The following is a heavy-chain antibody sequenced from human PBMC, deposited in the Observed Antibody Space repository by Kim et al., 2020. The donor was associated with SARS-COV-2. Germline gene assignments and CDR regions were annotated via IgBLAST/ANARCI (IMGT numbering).Heavy chain of an antibody. Sequence: SETLSLTCTVSGGSISSSSYYWGWIRQPPGKGLEWLGSIYYSGSTYYNPSLKSRVTISVDTSKNQFSLKLSPVTAADTAVYYCARNYDSSGYSLKSYYF. CDR1: GGSISSSSYY. V-gene: IGHV4-39*01. J-gene: IGHJ4*01. CDR3: ARNYDSSGYSLKSYYF. D-gene: IGHD3-22*01. CDR2: IYYSGST.